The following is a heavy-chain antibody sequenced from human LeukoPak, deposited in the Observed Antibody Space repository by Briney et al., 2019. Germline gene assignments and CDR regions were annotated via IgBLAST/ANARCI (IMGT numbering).Heavy chain of an antibody. CDR1: GGSISSGGYS. Sequence: SQTLSLTCPVSGGSISSGGYSCSWIRQPPGKGLEWIEYIYHSGSTYYNPSLKGRVTISVDRSKNQFSLKLSSVTAADTAVYYCARVVGYRDAFDIWGQGTMVTVSS. J-gene: IGHJ3*02. CDR2: IYHSGST. D-gene: IGHD5-18*01. CDR3: ARVVGYRDAFDI. V-gene: IGHV4-30-2*01.